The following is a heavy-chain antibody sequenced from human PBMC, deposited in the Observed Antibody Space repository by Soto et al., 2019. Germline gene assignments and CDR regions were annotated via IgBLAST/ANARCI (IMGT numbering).Heavy chain of an antibody. V-gene: IGHV3-30*18. D-gene: IGHD6-13*01. CDR3: ANDRAYYSSSWPFY. CDR2: ISYDGTYK. CDR1: GASCSSYG. J-gene: IGHJ4*02. Sequence: PGGSLRLSCAASGASCSSYGIHWVRQVPCTRLVWFAVISYDGTYKHYAASVNGRFSFSRDNSKNSFYLQMNSLRAEATPVYYFANDRAYYSSSWPFYWGQRPLVTVSS.